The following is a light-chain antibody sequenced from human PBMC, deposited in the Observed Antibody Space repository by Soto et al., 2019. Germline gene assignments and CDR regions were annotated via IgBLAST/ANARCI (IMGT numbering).Light chain of an antibody. Sequence: DIPMTQSPSSLSAFVGDRVTITCRASQDVRDDLGWYQQTPGKAPERLIYEASTLHRGVPSRFSGSRSGTEYTLTISSLQPEYFATYYCLQYSSYPWTFGQGTNVEIK. CDR1: QDVRDD. J-gene: IGKJ1*01. CDR2: EAS. CDR3: LQYSSYPWT. V-gene: IGKV1-17*01.